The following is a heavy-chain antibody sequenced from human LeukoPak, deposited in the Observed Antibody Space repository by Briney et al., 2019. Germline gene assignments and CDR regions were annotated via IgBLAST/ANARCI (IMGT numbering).Heavy chain of an antibody. CDR2: INAGNGNT. CDR1: GYTFSSYA. J-gene: IGHJ5*02. Sequence: ASVKVSCKASGYTFSSYAMYWVRQAPGQRLEWMGWINAGNGNTKYSQKFQGRVTITRDTSASTAYMELSSLRSEDTAVYYCASILLGYCSGGSYCQGFDPWGQGTLVTVSS. CDR3: ASILLGYCSGGSYCQGFDP. V-gene: IGHV1-3*01. D-gene: IGHD2-15*01.